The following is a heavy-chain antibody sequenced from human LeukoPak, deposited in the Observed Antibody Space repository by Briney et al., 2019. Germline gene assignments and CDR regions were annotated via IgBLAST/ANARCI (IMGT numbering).Heavy chain of an antibody. CDR3: TRDAGDPLTYYFDY. CDR2: INPKSGGT. Sequence: ASVKVSCKASGYTFTGYYMHWVRQAPGQGLEWMGWINPKSGGTNYAQKFQGRVTMTRDTSITTAYMELSRLGYDDTAVYYCTRDAGDPLTYYFDYWGQGTLVTVSS. CDR1: GYTFTGYY. D-gene: IGHD3-10*01. V-gene: IGHV1-2*02. J-gene: IGHJ4*02.